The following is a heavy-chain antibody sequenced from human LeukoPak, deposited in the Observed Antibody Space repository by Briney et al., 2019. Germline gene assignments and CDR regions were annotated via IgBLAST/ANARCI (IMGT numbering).Heavy chain of an antibody. CDR3: ARHIAVAGTLIYWYFDL. Sequence: ASETLSLTCTVSGGSISSSSYYWGWIRQHPGKGLEWIGYIYYSGSTYYNPSLKSRVTISVDTSKNQFSLKLSSVTAADTAVYYCARHIAVAGTLIYWYFDLWGRGTLVTVSS. V-gene: IGHV4-31*03. CDR1: GGSISSSSYY. J-gene: IGHJ2*01. CDR2: IYYSGST. D-gene: IGHD6-19*01.